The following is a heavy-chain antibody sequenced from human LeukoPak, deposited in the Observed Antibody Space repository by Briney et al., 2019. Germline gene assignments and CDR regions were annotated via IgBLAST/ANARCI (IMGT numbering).Heavy chain of an antibody. J-gene: IGHJ5*02. Sequence: SETLSLTCTVSGGSISSYYWSWIRQPPGKGLEWIGYIYTSGSTNYNPSLKSRVTISLDTSKNQFSLKLSSVTAADTAVYYCAKDDYGDSGWFDPWGQGTLVTVSS. V-gene: IGHV4-4*09. CDR3: AKDDYGDSGWFDP. CDR1: GGSISSYY. D-gene: IGHD4-17*01. CDR2: IYTSGST.